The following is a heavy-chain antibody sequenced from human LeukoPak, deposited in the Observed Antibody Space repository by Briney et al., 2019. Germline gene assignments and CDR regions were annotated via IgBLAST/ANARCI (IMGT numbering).Heavy chain of an antibody. CDR3: ARDGGSYLPHY. V-gene: IGHV3-53*01. CDR1: GFTVSSNY. Sequence: PGGSLRLSCAASGFTVSSNYMSWVRQAPGKGLEWVSVIYSGGGTYYADSVKGRFTISRDNSKNTLYLQMNSLRAEDTAVYYCARDGGSYLPHYWGQGTLVTVSS. D-gene: IGHD1-26*01. J-gene: IGHJ4*02. CDR2: IYSGGGT.